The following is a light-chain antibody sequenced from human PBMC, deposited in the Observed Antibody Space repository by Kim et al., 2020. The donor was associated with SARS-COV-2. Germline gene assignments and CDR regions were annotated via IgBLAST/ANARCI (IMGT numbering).Light chain of an antibody. V-gene: IGKV1-5*01. J-gene: IGKJ1*01. CDR1: QSISSW. CDR3: QQYNSYPWT. Sequence: GDRVTITCRSSQSISSWLAWYQQKPGKAPKLLIYDASSLESGVPSRFSGSGSGTEFTLTISSLQPDDFATYYCQQYNSYPWTFGQGTKVDIK. CDR2: DAS.